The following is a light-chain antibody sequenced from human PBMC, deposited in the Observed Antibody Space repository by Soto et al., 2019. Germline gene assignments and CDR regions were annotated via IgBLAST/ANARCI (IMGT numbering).Light chain of an antibody. CDR3: QQCNNWPLLT. V-gene: IGKV3-15*01. Sequence: EIVMTQSPATLSVSPGERATLSCRASQSVSSNLAWYQQKPGQAPRLLIYGASTRATGIPARFSGSGSGTEFTLTISSLQSEDFAVYYCQQCNNWPLLTFGPGTKVDIK. CDR1: QSVSSN. CDR2: GAS. J-gene: IGKJ3*01.